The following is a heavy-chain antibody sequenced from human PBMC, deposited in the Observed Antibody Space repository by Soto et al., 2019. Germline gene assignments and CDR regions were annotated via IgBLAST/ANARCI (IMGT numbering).Heavy chain of an antibody. D-gene: IGHD2-21*01. V-gene: IGHV4-31*01. CDR2: IYYSGST. Sequence: QVQLQESGPGLVKTSQTLSLTCTVSGGSISSGGYYWSWIRQHPGKGLEWIGYIYYSGSTYYHPSLRSLVTTSVDTSKNQFSLKLSSVTAADTAVYYCAASCVGCGGFNYYGMDVWGQGTTVTVS. CDR1: GGSISSGGYY. CDR3: AASCVGCGGFNYYGMDV. J-gene: IGHJ6*02.